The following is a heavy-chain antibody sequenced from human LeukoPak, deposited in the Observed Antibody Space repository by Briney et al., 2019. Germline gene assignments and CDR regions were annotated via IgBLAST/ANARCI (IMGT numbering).Heavy chain of an antibody. CDR1: GYTFTNYY. V-gene: IGHV1-46*01. J-gene: IGHJ3*02. D-gene: IGHD2-8*01. CDR2: INPSGSST. CDR3: AGGTTNTKGAFDM. Sequence: GASVKVSCTASGYTFTNYYIHWVRLAPGQGLEWMGIINPSGSSTSYAQKFQGRVTMTRDTSTSTVYMELSSLRSEDTAVYYCAGGTTNTKGAFDMLGQGTMVTVSS.